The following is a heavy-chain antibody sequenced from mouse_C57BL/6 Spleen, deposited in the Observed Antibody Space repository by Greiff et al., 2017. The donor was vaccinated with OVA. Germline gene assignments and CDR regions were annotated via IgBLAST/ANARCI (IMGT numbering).Heavy chain of an antibody. Sequence: QVQLQQPGAELVKPGASVKLSCKASGYTFTSYWMHWVKQRPGRGLEWIGRIDPNSGGTKYNEEFKSKATLTVDKPSSTAYMQLSSLTSEDSAVYYCARSVYYYDVRYFGYWGQGTTLTVSS. CDR1: GYTFTSYW. CDR3: ARSVYYYDVRYFGY. V-gene: IGHV1-72*01. CDR2: IDPNSGGT. J-gene: IGHJ2*01. D-gene: IGHD2-4*01.